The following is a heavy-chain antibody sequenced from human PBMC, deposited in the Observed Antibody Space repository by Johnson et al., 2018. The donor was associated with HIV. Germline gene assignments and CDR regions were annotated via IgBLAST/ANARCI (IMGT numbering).Heavy chain of an antibody. D-gene: IGHD3-16*01. CDR3: ARDPPSLLRGAFDI. CDR1: GFTFSNYA. Sequence: QVQLVESGGGVVQPGRSLRLSCAASGFTFSNYAMHWVRQAPDKGLEWVAVISYDGSNKYYADSVKGRFTISRDNSKNTLYLQMNSLRAEDTAVYYCARDPPSLLRGAFDIWGQGTMVTVSS. CDR2: ISYDGSNK. J-gene: IGHJ3*02. V-gene: IGHV3-30*03.